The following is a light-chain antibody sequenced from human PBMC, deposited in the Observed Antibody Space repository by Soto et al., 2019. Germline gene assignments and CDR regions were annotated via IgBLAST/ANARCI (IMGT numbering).Light chain of an antibody. CDR2: EVS. Sequence: QSALTQPASVSGSPGQSITISCTGTSSDVGSYNLVSWYQQHPGKAPKLMIYEVSKRPSGVSNRFSGSKSGNTPSLTISGLQAEDEADYYCCSYAGSSTPWVFGGGTKVTVL. CDR3: CSYAGSSTPWV. J-gene: IGLJ3*02. V-gene: IGLV2-23*02. CDR1: SSDVGSYNL.